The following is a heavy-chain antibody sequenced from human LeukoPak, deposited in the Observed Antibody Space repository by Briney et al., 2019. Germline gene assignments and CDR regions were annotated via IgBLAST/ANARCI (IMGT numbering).Heavy chain of an antibody. CDR3: ARDHGGYDSASGYYYGMDV. V-gene: IGHV1-2*04. CDR2: INPNSGGT. Sequence: GASVKVSCKASGYTFTSYGISWVRQAPGQGLEWMGWINPNSGGTNYAQKFQGWVTMTRDTSISTAYMELSRLRSDDTAVYYCARDHGGYDSASGYYYGMDVWGQGTTVTVSS. D-gene: IGHD5-12*01. CDR1: GYTFTSYG. J-gene: IGHJ6*02.